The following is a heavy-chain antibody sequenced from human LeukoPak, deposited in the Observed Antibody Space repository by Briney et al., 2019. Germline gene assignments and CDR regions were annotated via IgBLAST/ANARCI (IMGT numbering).Heavy chain of an antibody. V-gene: IGHV4-4*02. D-gene: IGHD3-10*01. J-gene: IGHJ4*02. CDR1: GGSISSSNW. Sequence: SETLSLTCAVSGGSISSSNWWSWVRQPPGKGLEWIGEIYHSGSTSYNPSLKSRVTISVDTSKNQFSLKLSSVTAADTAVYYCASVDYGSGSYLSYWGQGTLVTVSS. CDR2: IYHSGST. CDR3: ASVDYGSGSYLSY.